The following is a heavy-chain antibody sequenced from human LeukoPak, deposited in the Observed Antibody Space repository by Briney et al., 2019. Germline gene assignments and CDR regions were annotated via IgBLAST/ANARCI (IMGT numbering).Heavy chain of an antibody. CDR1: GFTFSDYY. Sequence: PGGSLRLSCAASGFTFSDYYMSWIRQAPGKGLEWVSYISSSSSYTNYADSVKGRFTISRDNAKNSLYLQMNSLRAEDTAVYYCARAYSGSYPDFDYWGQGTLVTASS. CDR2: ISSSSSYT. CDR3: ARAYSGSYPDFDY. V-gene: IGHV3-11*03. J-gene: IGHJ4*02. D-gene: IGHD1-26*01.